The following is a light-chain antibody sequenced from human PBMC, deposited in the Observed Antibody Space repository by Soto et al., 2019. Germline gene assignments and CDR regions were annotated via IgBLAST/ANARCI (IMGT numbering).Light chain of an antibody. CDR2: AAS. CDR1: QGISNY. Sequence: DIQMTQSPSSLSASVGDTVTITCRASQGISNYLAWYQQKPGQVPNLLIYAASTLRSGVPSRFSGSGSGTDFTLPISSLRPEDVATYYCQKYNNAPRTFGQGTKVEI. J-gene: IGKJ1*01. CDR3: QKYNNAPRT. V-gene: IGKV1-27*01.